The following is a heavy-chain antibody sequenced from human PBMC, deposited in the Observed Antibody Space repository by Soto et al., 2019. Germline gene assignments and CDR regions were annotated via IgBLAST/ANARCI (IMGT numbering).Heavy chain of an antibody. J-gene: IGHJ4*02. D-gene: IGHD1-20*01. CDR3: ARATYNWNHEY. CDR1: GGSVSGASYY. CDR2: INHSGAT. V-gene: IGHV4-61*01. Sequence: SETLSLTCSVSGGSVSGASYYWSWIRQPPGKGLEWIGNINHSGATNYNPSLKTRATISVDTSKKQFSLKLTSLTSADTALYFCARATYNWNHEYWGQGTQVTVSS.